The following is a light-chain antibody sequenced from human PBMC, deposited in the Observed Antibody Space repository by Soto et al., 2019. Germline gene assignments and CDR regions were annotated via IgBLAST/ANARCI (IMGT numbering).Light chain of an antibody. CDR1: QTVRNNY. J-gene: IGKJ1*01. CDR3: QQYGSSPQT. Sequence: EFVLTQSPGTLSLSPGERATLSCRASQTVRNNYLAWYQQKPGQAPRLLIYGASSRATGIPGRFSGSGSGTDFTLTISRLEPEDFAVYYCQQYGSSPQTFGQGTKVDI. V-gene: IGKV3-20*01. CDR2: GAS.